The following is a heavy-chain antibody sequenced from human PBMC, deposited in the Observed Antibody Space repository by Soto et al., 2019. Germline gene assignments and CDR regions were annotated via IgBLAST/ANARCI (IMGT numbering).Heavy chain of an antibody. J-gene: IGHJ4*02. CDR2: ISGSDDST. D-gene: IGHD6-6*01. CDR1: GLTFSSYA. V-gene: IGHV3-23*01. CDR3: AKRSSSSTFDY. Sequence: EVQLLESGGGLVQPGESLRLSCAASGLTFSSYAMSWVRQAPGKGLEWVSVISGSDDSTYYADSVKGRFTISRDNSKNTLYLQMNSLRAEDTAVYYCAKRSSSSTFDYWGQGTRGTVSS.